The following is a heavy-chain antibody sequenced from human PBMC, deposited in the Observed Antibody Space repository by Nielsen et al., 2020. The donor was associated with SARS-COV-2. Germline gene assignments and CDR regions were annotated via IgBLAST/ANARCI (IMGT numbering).Heavy chain of an antibody. CDR1: GFTFSSYA. Sequence: GGSLRLSCAASGFTFSSYAMSWVRQAPGKGLEWFSAISGSGGSTYYADSVKGRFTISRDNSKNTLYLQMNSLRADDTAIYYCAREFALRDTAYFDYWGQGTLVTVSS. CDR2: ISGSGGST. J-gene: IGHJ4*02. D-gene: IGHD5-18*01. V-gene: IGHV3-23*01. CDR3: AREFALRDTAYFDY.